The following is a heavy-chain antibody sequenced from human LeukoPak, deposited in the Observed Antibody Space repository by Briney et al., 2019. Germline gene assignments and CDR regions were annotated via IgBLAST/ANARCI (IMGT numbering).Heavy chain of an antibody. J-gene: IGHJ5*01. CDR3: ARNGPQWLAAFDS. V-gene: IGHV4-59*01. D-gene: IGHD6-19*01. Sequence: PLETLSLTCTVSGGPISSSFWSWIRQPPGKGLEWIGHIYYSGSINYNPSLKSRVTISVDTSKNQFSLKLSSVTAADTAVYSCARNGPQWLAAFDSWGQGTLVTVSS. CDR2: IYYSGSI. CDR1: GGPISSSF.